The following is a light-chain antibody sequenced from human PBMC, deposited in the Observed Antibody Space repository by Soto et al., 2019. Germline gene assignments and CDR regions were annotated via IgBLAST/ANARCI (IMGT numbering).Light chain of an antibody. V-gene: IGKV1-33*01. CDR1: RDISVY. CDR3: QQYDNFPPYT. Sequence: DIQMTQSPTSLSVSAGDTVTITCQASRDISVYLNWYQHKPGHRPKLIVYDASNLQTGVPSKFSGSGSGTHFTFTITNLQPEDIATYYCQQYDNFPPYTFGQGTKLDIK. J-gene: IGKJ2*01. CDR2: DAS.